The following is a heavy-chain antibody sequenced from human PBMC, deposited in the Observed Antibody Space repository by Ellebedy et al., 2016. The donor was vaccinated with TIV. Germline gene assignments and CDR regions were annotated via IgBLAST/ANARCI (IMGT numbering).Heavy chain of an antibody. CDR1: GYSFTSYW. CDR2: IDPSASYV. D-gene: IGHD7-27*01. J-gene: IGHJ5*02. CDR3: ARERGTGESLT. Sequence: GESLKISCKGSGYSFTSYWISWVRQMPGRGLECMGRIDPSASYVNYGPSFQGHVTISTDKSISTAYLQWSSLRASDTAIYYCARERGTGESLTWGQGTLVTVSS. V-gene: IGHV5-10-1*01.